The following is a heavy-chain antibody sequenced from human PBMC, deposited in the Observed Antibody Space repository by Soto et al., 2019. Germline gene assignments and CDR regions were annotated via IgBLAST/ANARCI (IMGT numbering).Heavy chain of an antibody. CDR3: ARTYQLLEGNAFDI. CDR1: GGSISSYY. D-gene: IGHD2-2*01. V-gene: IGHV4-59*08. Sequence: QVQLQESGPGLVKPSETLSLTCTVSGGSISSYYWSWIRQPPGKGLEWIGYIYYSGSTNYNPSLKSRVTISVDTSKNQFSLKLSSVTAADTAVYYCARTYQLLEGNAFDIWGQGTMVTVSS. J-gene: IGHJ3*02. CDR2: IYYSGST.